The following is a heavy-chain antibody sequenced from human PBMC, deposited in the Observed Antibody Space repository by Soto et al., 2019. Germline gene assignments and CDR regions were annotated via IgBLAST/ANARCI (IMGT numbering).Heavy chain of an antibody. CDR1: GGSISSYY. CDR2: IYYSGST. J-gene: IGHJ5*02. D-gene: IGHD3-22*01. V-gene: IGHV4-59*01. Sequence: SETLSLTCTVSGGSISSYYWSWIRQPPGKGLEWIGYIYYSGSTNYNPSLRSRVTISVDTSKNQFSLKLSSVTAADTAVYYCARASPDYYDSSGYPTGFDPWGQGTLVTVSS. CDR3: ARASPDYYDSSGYPTGFDP.